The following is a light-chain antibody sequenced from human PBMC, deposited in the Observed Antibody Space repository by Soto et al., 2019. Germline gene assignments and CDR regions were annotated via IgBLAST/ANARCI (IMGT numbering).Light chain of an antibody. V-gene: IGLV2-14*01. CDR3: SSYXSSSCV. J-gene: IGLJ1*01. Sequence: QSALTQPASVSGSPGQSITISCTGTSSDVGGYNYVSWYQQHPGKAPKLMIYDVSNRPSGVSNRFSGSKSGNTASLTISGLQAEDEADYYCSSYXSSSCVFGTGTKVTXL. CDR2: DVS. CDR1: SSDVGGYNY.